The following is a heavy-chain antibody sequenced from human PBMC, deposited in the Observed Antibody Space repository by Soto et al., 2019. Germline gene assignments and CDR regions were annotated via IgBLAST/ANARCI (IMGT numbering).Heavy chain of an antibody. V-gene: IGHV1-18*01. CDR2: ISAHNGNT. J-gene: IGHJ4*02. CDR1: GYTFTSYG. Sequence: QVHLVQSGAEVKKPGASVKVSCKASGYTFTSYGITWVRQAPGQGLEWMGWISAHNGNTDYAQKLQGRVIVTRDTSTSTAYMELRSPISDDTAVYYCARGSYGDYWGQGALVTVSS. D-gene: IGHD1-26*01. CDR3: ARGSYGDY.